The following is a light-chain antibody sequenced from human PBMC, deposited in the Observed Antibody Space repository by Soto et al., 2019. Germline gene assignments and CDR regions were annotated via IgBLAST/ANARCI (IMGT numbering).Light chain of an antibody. Sequence: IRMTQSPSSLSASTGDRVTITCRASQGISSYLAWYQQKPGKDPKLLIYAASTLQSGVPSRFSGSGSGTDFTLTISCLQSEDFATYYCQQYYSYPYTFGQGTKLEIK. J-gene: IGKJ2*01. CDR1: QGISSY. CDR3: QQYYSYPYT. CDR2: AAS. V-gene: IGKV1-8*01.